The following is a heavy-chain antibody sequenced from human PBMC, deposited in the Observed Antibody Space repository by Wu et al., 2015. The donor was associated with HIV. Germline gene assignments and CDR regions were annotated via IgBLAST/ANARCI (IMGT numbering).Heavy chain of an antibody. CDR1: GGTFSSYT. CDR3: ARGNRGGIVMDPDAKHNYYYYMDV. D-gene: IGHD2-21*01. V-gene: IGHV1-69*15. Sequence: QVQLAQSGAEVKKPGSSVRVSCKASGGTFSSYTFNWVRQAPGQGLEWMGRIIPISGTTDYAQKFQGRITITADESTRTTYMELNSLRYEDTAVYFCARGNRGGIVMDPDAKHNYYYYMDVWGKGTTVTVSS. CDR2: IIPISGTT. J-gene: IGHJ6*03.